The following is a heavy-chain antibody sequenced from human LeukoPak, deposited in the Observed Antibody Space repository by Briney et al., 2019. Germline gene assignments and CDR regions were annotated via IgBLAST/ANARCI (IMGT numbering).Heavy chain of an antibody. CDR1: GFTVSNSW. Sequence: GGSLRLSCAASGFTVSNSWMHWVRQAPGKGLVWVSRINSDGRSTVYADSVKGRFTISRDNAKNTLYLQMNSLRDEDTAVYYCAGDRYSSGWFGYWGQGTLVTVSS. CDR2: INSDGRST. D-gene: IGHD6-19*01. V-gene: IGHV3-74*01. CDR3: AGDRYSSGWFGY. J-gene: IGHJ4*02.